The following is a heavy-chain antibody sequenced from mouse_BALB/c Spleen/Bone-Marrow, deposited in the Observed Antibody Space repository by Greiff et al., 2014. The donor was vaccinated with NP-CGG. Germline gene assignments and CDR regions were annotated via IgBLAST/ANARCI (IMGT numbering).Heavy chain of an antibody. CDR1: GYAFSSYW. D-gene: IGHD2-3*01. Sequence: QVQLQQPGAELVRPGSSVKISCKASGYAFSSYWMNWVKQRPGQGLEWIGQIYPGDGGTNYNGEFKGKATLTADKSSSTAYMQLSGLTSEDSAVYFCARGRGWYFDYWGQGTTLTVSS. V-gene: IGHV1-80*01. J-gene: IGHJ2*01. CDR2: IYPGDGGT. CDR3: ARGRGWYFDY.